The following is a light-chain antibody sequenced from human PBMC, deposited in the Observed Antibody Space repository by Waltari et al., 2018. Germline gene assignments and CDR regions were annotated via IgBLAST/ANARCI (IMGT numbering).Light chain of an antibody. CDR2: DAS. V-gene: IGKV3-11*01. CDR1: QSFSTD. J-gene: IGKJ3*01. Sequence: EIVLTQSPATLSLSPGERATLSCRASQSFSTDLAWYQQKPGQAPRRLIYDASNRATGIPARFRGSGSGTDFTLTISSLEPEDFAVYYCQQRSNWPPGFTFGPGTKVDIK. CDR3: QQRSNWPPGFT.